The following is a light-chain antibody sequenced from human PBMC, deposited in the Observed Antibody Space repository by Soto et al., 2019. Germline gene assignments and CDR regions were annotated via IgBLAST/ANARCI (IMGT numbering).Light chain of an antibody. CDR1: QVISNS. Sequence: DIQMTQSPSSLSASVGDRVTITCQASQVISNSLNWYQQKPGKAPKLLIYGASTLETGVPSRFSGSGSGTDFTFTISSLQPEDTATYYCQQYDNLLFTFGPGSTVDI. V-gene: IGKV1-33*01. CDR2: GAS. J-gene: IGKJ3*01. CDR3: QQYDNLLFT.